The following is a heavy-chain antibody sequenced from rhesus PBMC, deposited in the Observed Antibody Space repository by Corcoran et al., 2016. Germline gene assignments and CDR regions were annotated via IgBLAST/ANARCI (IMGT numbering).Heavy chain of an antibody. Sequence: EVQLVESGGGVVQPGGSLRLPFAASGFPFDDYAIPWVRQAQGKGLVWLFGFSWSGGSTYYADAVKGQFTISRDNAKNSLYLQMGSLRAEDTALYYCARESGSGYFDYWGQGVLVTVSS. J-gene: IGHJ4*01. D-gene: IGHD2-33*01. V-gene: IGHV3-201*01. CDR2: FSWSGGST. CDR1: GFPFDDYA. CDR3: ARESGSGYFDY.